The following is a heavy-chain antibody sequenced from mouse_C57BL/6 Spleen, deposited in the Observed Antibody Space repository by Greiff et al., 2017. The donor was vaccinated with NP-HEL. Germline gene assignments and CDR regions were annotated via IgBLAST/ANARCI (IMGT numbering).Heavy chain of an antibody. V-gene: IGHV14-4*01. D-gene: IGHD2-5*01. J-gene: IGHJ4*01. CDR1: GFNIKDDY. CDR2: IDPENGDT. CDR3: TTGTYYSNSYAMDY. Sequence: EVQRVESGAELVRPGASVKLSCTASGFNIKDDYMHWVKQRPEQGLEWIGWIDPENGDTEYAPKFQGKATITADTASNTAYLQLSSLTAEDTAVYYCTTGTYYSNSYAMDYWGQGTSVTVSS.